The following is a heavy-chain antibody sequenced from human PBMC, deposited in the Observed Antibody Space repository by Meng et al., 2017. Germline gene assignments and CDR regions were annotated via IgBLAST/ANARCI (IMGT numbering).Heavy chain of an antibody. CDR3: AKGYSSGRLDNWFDP. Sequence: GESLKISCAASGFTLDDYAMHWVRQAPGKGLEWVSCISWNSGSTYYADSVKGRFTISRDNSKNTRYLQMNSLRAEETAVYYCAKGYSSGRLDNWFDPWGQGTLVTVSS. J-gene: IGHJ5*02. CDR1: GFTLDDYA. V-gene: IGHV3-23*01. CDR2: ISWNSGST. D-gene: IGHD2-15*01.